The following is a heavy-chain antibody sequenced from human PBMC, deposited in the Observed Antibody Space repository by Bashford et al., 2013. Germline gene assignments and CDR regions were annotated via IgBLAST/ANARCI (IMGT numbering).Heavy chain of an antibody. CDR3: ARDHSLDFGVVIRGQIFYYGMDV. Sequence: RQAPGKGLEWVSYISDSGDTIYYADSVKGRFTISRDNAKNSLYLQINSLRVEDTAVYYCARDHSLDFGVVIRGQIFYYGMDVWGQGTTVTVSS. CDR2: ISDSGDTI. D-gene: IGHD3-3*01. V-gene: IGHV3-11*01. J-gene: IGHJ6*02.